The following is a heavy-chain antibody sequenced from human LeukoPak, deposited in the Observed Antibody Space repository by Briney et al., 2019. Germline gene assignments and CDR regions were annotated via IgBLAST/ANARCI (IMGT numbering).Heavy chain of an antibody. V-gene: IGHV3-30*02. Sequence: GGSLRLSCAASGLTFSSYGMHWVRQAPGKGLEWVAFIRYDGSNKYYADSVKGRFTISRGNSKNTLYLQMNSLRAEDTAVYYCAKYYYGSEGYFDYWGQGTLVTVSS. J-gene: IGHJ4*02. CDR3: AKYYYGSEGYFDY. CDR1: GLTFSSYG. D-gene: IGHD3-10*01. CDR2: IRYDGSNK.